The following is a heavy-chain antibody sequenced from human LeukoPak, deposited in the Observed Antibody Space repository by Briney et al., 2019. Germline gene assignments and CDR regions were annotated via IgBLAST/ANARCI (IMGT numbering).Heavy chain of an antibody. CDR1: GFTFSSYA. CDR3: AKITIGYCSSTSCYRDY. J-gene: IGHJ4*02. D-gene: IGHD2-2*03. Sequence: GGSLRLSCAASGFTFSSYAMSWVRQAPGKGLEWVSAISGSGGSTYYADSVKGRFTISRDNSKNTLYLQMNSLRAEDTAVYYCAKITIGYCSSTSCYRDYWGQGTLVTVSS. V-gene: IGHV3-23*01. CDR2: ISGSGGST.